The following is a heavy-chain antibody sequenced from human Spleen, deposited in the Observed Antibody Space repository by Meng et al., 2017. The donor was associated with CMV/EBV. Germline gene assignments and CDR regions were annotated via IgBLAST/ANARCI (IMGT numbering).Heavy chain of an antibody. Sequence: GESLKISCAAAGFNFRTDTVNWVRQAPGKGLEWVSSISSNSNYIHYIDSVKGRFTISRDDAKNSVYLQMNSLGAEDTAVYYCARSRFDVWTGYDYFDYWGQGTLVTVSS. J-gene: IGHJ4*02. V-gene: IGHV3-21*01. CDR2: ISSNSNYI. D-gene: IGHD3/OR15-3a*01. CDR3: ARSRFDVWTGYDYFDY. CDR1: GFNFRTDT.